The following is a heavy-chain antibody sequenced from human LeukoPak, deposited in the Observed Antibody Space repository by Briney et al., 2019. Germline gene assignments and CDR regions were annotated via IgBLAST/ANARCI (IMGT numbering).Heavy chain of an antibody. J-gene: IGHJ4*02. D-gene: IGHD4-17*01. CDR1: GFTFSSYA. V-gene: IGHV3-23*01. CDR2: ISGTGGST. Sequence: GGSLRLSCEGSGFTFSSYAISWVRQAPGKGLELVSSISGTGGSTYYADSVKGRFTTSRDNSKNTLYLQMNSLRADDTAVYYCAKEWGVDYGLRYWGQGTLVTVSS. CDR3: AKEWGVDYGLRY.